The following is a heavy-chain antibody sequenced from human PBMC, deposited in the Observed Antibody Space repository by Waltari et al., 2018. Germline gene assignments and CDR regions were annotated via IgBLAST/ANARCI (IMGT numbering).Heavy chain of an antibody. CDR2: INPNSGGT. CDR1: GYTFTGYY. D-gene: IGHD6-13*01. Sequence: QVQLVQSGAEVKKPGASVKVSCKASGYTFTGYYIHWVRQAPGQGREWMGWINPNSGGTNYAQKFQGRVTMTRDTSISTAYMELSRLRSDDTAVYYCARDPRMRGSSSWPNLNWFDPWGQGTLVTVSS. V-gene: IGHV1-2*02. J-gene: IGHJ5*02. CDR3: ARDPRMRGSSSWPNLNWFDP.